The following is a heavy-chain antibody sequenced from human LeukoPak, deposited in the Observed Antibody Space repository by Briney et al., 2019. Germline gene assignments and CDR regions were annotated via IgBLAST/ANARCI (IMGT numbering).Heavy chain of an antibody. D-gene: IGHD3-10*01. V-gene: IGHV3-64*01. CDR2: ISSNGGST. Sequence: GGSLRLSCAASGFTFSSYGMHWVRQAPGKGLEYVSHISSNGGSTYYANSVKGRFTISRDNSKNTLYLQMGSLRAEDMAVYYCARRRGDYFDYWGQGTLVTVSS. CDR3: ARRRGDYFDY. CDR1: GFTFSSYG. J-gene: IGHJ4*02.